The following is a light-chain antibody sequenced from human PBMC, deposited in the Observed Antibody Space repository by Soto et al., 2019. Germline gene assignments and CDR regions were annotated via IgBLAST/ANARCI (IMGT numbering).Light chain of an antibody. Sequence: QSVLTQPPSASGTPGQSVTISCSGGSSNIGRNALNWFQQLPRAAPKLLIFNNSQRPSGVPARFSGSKSGTSASLAISGLQSEDEADYFWSAWDDTLTGWVLGGGTNLTVL. CDR2: NNS. J-gene: IGLJ3*02. CDR1: SSNIGRNA. V-gene: IGLV1-44*01. CDR3: SAWDDTLTGWV.